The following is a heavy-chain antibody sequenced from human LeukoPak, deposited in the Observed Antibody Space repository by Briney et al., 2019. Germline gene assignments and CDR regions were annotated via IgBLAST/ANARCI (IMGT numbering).Heavy chain of an antibody. CDR3: ARDRVTTSPYYYYGMDV. D-gene: IGHD4-17*01. Sequence: GGSLRLSCAASGFTFSSYAMHWVRQAPGKGLEWVAVISYDGSNKYYADSVKGRFTISRDNSKNTLYLQMNSLRAEDTAVYYCARDRVTTSPYYYYGMDVWGQGTTVTVSS. V-gene: IGHV3-30-3*01. CDR1: GFTFSSYA. CDR2: ISYDGSNK. J-gene: IGHJ6*02.